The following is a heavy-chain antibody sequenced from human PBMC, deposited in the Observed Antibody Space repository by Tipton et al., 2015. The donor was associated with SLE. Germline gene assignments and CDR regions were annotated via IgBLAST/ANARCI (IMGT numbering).Heavy chain of an antibody. CDR3: LRHRTVRNDYSNPSDS. D-gene: IGHD4-11*01. J-gene: IGHJ4*02. CDR1: GDSMSSSRSY. CDR2: IHHSGST. V-gene: IGHV4-39*01. Sequence: TLSLTCTVSGDSMSSSRSYWVWIRQSPGKGLEWIGSIHHSGSTYYNPSLKSRLTISADMPKNHFSLRLSSVTAADTAVYYCLRHRTVRNDYSNPSDSWGRGILVTVSS.